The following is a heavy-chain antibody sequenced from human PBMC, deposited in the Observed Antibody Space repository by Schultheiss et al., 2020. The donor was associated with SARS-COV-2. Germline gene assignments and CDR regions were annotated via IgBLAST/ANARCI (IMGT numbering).Heavy chain of an antibody. CDR3: AKDLDHYYDSSGYYY. J-gene: IGHJ4*02. V-gene: IGHV3-30*18. Sequence: GGSLRLSCAVSGFTFSRYGINWVRQAPGKGLEWVAVISNDGSKQYYRDSVKGRFTISRDNSKNTLYLQMNSLRAEDTAVYYCAKDLDHYYDSSGYYYWGQGTLVTVSS. CDR2: ISNDGSKQ. D-gene: IGHD3-22*01. CDR1: GFTFSRYG.